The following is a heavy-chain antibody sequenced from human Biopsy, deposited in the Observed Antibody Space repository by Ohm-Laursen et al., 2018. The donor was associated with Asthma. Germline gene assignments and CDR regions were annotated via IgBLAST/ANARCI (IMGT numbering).Heavy chain of an antibody. CDR3: ARGMVSGFCSDGSCYHLDD. J-gene: IGHJ4*02. CDR1: GGTFGNYA. CDR2: ISPVFGST. D-gene: IGHD2-15*01. Sequence: SSVKVSCKASGGTFGNYAISWVRQAPGLGLEWMGGISPVFGSTNIAQKFQGRVTISADIFTKTAYLEVSSLRSEDTAVYYCARGMVSGFCSDGSCYHLDDWGQGTLVTVSS. V-gene: IGHV1-69*06.